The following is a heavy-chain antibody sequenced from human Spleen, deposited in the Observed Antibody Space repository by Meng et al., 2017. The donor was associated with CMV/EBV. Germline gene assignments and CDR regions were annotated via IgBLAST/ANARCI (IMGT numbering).Heavy chain of an antibody. V-gene: IGHV1-69*05. CDR3: ARDRTVTSEGYYYYYGMDF. CDR1: GGTFSSYA. J-gene: IGHJ6*02. D-gene: IGHD4-17*01. CDR2: IIPIFGTA. Sequence: SVKVSCKASGGTFSSYAISWVRQAPGQGLEWMGGIIPIFGTANYAQKFQGRVTITTDESTKTAYMELSSLRSEDTAVYYCARDRTVTSEGYYYYYGMDFWGQGTTVTVSS.